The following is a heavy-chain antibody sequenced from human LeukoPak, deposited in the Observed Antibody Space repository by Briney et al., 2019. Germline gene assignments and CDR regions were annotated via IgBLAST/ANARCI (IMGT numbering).Heavy chain of an antibody. Sequence: GGSLRLSCAASGFTFSSYNMNWVRQAPGKGLEWVSYISSSSDTIYCADSVKGRFTISRDNAKNSLYLQMNSLRAEDTAVYFCATESGTYSGTCFDYWGQGTLVTVSS. CDR1: GFTFSSYN. CDR2: ISSSSDTI. CDR3: ATESGTYSGTCFDY. V-gene: IGHV3-48*01. J-gene: IGHJ4*02. D-gene: IGHD1-26*01.